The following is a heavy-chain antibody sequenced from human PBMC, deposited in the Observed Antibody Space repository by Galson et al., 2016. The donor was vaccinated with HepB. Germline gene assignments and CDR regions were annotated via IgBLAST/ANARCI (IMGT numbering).Heavy chain of an antibody. CDR1: GYTFTAHA. CDR3: ARDYSSGWYGY. D-gene: IGHD6-19*01. Sequence: SVKVSCKASGYTFTAHAVHWVRQAPGQGLEWMGWISAYSANKNYAQKVQGRITMTTDSSTSTAYMELRNLASDDTAVYFCARDYSSGWYGYWGQGTLVTVSS. V-gene: IGHV1-18*01. J-gene: IGHJ4*02. CDR2: ISAYSANK.